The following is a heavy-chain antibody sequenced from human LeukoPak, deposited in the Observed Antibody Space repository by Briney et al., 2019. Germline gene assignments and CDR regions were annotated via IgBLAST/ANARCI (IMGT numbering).Heavy chain of an antibody. V-gene: IGHV4-59*01. CDR3: ARDKAPSGTYAFDI. Sequence: PGGSLRLSCAASGFTFSSYAMSWIRQPPGKGLEWIGYIHYSGNTNYNRSLKSRVTTSVDTSKNQFSLKLSSVTAADTAVYYCARDKAPSGTYAFDIWGQGTLVTVSS. D-gene: IGHD6-13*01. CDR1: GFTFSSYA. CDR2: IHYSGNT. J-gene: IGHJ3*02.